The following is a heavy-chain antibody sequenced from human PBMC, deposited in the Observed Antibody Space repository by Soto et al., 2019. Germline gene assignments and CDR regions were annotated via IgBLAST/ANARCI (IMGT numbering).Heavy chain of an antibody. Sequence: QMELVESGGGVVQPGESLRLSCAASGFTFNYYPMHWVRQTPGKGLEWVAVISFDGSNKYYADSVKGRFTISRDNSKNMLDLQMNCVRCEDAAVYCCASLPGGLVAVVYIFPLDGREPLSDVDVCGQGTTVSVSS. CDR2: ISFDGSNK. CDR3: ASLPGGLVAVVYIFPLDGREPLSDVDV. D-gene: IGHD6-19*01. V-gene: IGHV3-30-3*01. J-gene: IGHJ6*02. CDR1: GFTFNYYP.